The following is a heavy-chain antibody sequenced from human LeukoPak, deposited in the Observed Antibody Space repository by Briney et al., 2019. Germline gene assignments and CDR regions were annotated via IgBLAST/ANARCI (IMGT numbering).Heavy chain of an antibody. V-gene: IGHV3-21*01. Sequence: GGSLRLSCAASGFTFSSYSMNWVRQAPGKGLEWVSSISSSSSYIYYADSVEGRFTISRDNAKNSLYLQMNSLRAEDTAVYYCARTGYYYDSSGAPSDASDIWGQGTMVTVSS. CDR1: GFTFSSYS. D-gene: IGHD3-22*01. J-gene: IGHJ3*02. CDR3: ARTGYYYDSSGAPSDASDI. CDR2: ISSSSSYI.